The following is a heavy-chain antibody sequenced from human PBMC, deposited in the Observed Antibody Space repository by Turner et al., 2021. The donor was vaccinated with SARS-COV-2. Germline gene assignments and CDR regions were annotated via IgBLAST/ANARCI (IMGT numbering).Heavy chain of an antibody. CDR3: ARDLGYSGYGASPYFDY. Sequence: VQLVQSGAEVRKPVSSVKVSCTASVGTFSSYPISWVGQAPGQGREWMGGIIPIFAKTNYEQKFQGRGTITADETTSTAYMELSSRRSEDTAVDYCARDLGYSGYGASPYFDYWGQGTLVTVSS. CDR2: IIPIFAKT. J-gene: IGHJ4*02. V-gene: IGHV1-69*01. D-gene: IGHD5-12*01. CDR1: VGTFSSYP.